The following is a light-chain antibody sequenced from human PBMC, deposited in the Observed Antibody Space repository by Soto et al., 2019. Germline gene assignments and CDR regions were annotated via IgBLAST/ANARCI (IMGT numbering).Light chain of an antibody. Sequence: EIVLTQSPGTLSLSPEERATLSCRASQSVSSSYLAWYQQKPGQAPRLLIYGASSRATGIPDRFSGSGSGTELTLTIRSLQSEDFAVYYCLQYGSFTRTFGQG. CDR2: GAS. CDR3: LQYGSFTRT. CDR1: QSVSSSY. V-gene: IGKV3-20*01. J-gene: IGKJ1*01.